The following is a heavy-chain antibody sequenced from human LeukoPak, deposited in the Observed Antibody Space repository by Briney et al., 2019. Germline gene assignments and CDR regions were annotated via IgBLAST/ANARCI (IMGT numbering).Heavy chain of an antibody. CDR2: IYYSGST. Sequence: SETLSLTCTVSGGSISSSYYYWGWIRQPPGTGLEWIGSIYYSGSTYYNPSLKSRVTISVDTSKNQFSLKLSSVTAADTAVYYCARGPLYSGSYYFDYWGQGTLVTVSS. J-gene: IGHJ4*02. CDR3: ARGPLYSGSYYFDY. V-gene: IGHV4-39*01. D-gene: IGHD1-26*01. CDR1: GGSISSSYYY.